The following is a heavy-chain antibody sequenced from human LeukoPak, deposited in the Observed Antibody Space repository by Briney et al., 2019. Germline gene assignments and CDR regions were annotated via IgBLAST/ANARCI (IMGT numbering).Heavy chain of an antibody. CDR2: ISAYNGNT. D-gene: IGHD6-19*01. V-gene: IGHV1-18*01. Sequence: GASVKVSCKASGYTFTSYGISWVRQAPGQGLEWMGWISAYNGNTNYAQKLQGRVTMTTDTSTSTAYMKLRSLRSDDTAVYYCARDSSLGYSSGWPDYWGQGTLVTVSS. J-gene: IGHJ4*02. CDR3: ARDSSLGYSSGWPDY. CDR1: GYTFTSYG.